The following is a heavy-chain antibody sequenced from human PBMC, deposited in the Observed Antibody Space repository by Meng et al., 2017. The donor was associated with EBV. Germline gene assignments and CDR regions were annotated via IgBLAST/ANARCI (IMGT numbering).Heavy chain of an antibody. D-gene: IGHD6-6*01. CDR1: GVSHSTRGVG. CDR2: IYWDDDK. CDR3: AHIIAARPFDY. V-gene: IGHV2-5*02. J-gene: IGHJ4*02. Sequence: LKGVGPTVGKPPQTLTLTCTFSGVSHSTRGVGVGWIRQPPGKAREWLALIYWDDDKRYSPSLKSRLTITKDTSKNQVVLTMTNMDPVDAATYYCAHIIAARPFDYWGQGTLVTVSS.